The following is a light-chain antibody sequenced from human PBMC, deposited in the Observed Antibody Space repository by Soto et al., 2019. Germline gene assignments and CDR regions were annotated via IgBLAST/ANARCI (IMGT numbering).Light chain of an antibody. CDR1: QTVNSNY. Sequence: EIVLTQSPGTLSLSPGERGTLSCMASQTVNSNYLAWYQRKPGQAPRLLIYGASNRATDIPHRFSGSGSGRVCTLTITRLEPEDFAVYYCQQYGSSHPTFGQGTKVEIK. J-gene: IGKJ1*01. V-gene: IGKV3-20*01. CDR2: GAS. CDR3: QQYGSSHPT.